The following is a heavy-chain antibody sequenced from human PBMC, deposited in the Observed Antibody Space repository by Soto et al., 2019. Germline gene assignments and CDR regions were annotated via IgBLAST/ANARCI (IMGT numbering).Heavy chain of an antibody. J-gene: IGHJ2*01. Sequence: EVQLVESGGGLVQPGGSLRLSCAASEFIFSTYWMSWVRQAPGKGLEWVATIKQEGSETYYVDSVEGRFTISRDNAKNSLHLQMNSLRVEDTAVYYCARQGRFRFSWYFDLWGRGTLVTVSS. D-gene: IGHD3-3*01. CDR2: IKQEGSET. CDR3: ARQGRFRFSWYFDL. V-gene: IGHV3-7*01. CDR1: EFIFSTYW.